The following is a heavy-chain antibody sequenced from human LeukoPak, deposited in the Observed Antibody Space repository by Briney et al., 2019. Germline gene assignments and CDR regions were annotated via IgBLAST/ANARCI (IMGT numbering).Heavy chain of an antibody. V-gene: IGHV1-2*02. J-gene: IGHJ4*02. CDR3: ARDWVAAASPFDY. CDR2: INPNSGGT. Sequence: GASVKVSCKASGYTCTGYYMHWVRQAPGQGLEWMGWINPNSGGTNYAQKFQGRVTMTRDTSISTAYMELSRLRSDDTAVYYCARDWVAAASPFDYWGQGTLVTVSS. D-gene: IGHD6-13*01. CDR1: GYTCTGYY.